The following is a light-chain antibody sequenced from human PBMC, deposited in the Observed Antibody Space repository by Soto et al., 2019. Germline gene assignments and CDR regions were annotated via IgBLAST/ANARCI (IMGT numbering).Light chain of an antibody. V-gene: IGKV3-20*01. J-gene: IGKJ5*01. CDR2: DAS. CDR3: QQFSNSLT. CDR1: QSVSSNF. Sequence: ENVLPQSPGTLSLSAGERATLSCRASQSVSSNFLAWYQQKPGQPPRLLIYDASSRATGIPDRFSGCGSGTDFTLTISRLEPEDFAVYYCQQFSNSLTFGQGTRLEIK.